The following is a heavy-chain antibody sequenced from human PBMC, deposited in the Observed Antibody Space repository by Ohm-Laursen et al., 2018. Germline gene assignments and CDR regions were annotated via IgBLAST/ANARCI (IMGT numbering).Heavy chain of an antibody. CDR1: GFIFRSYG. CDR2: ISYDGSNK. J-gene: IGHJ4*02. CDR3: AKDIREDYSNIGDPFDY. D-gene: IGHD4-11*01. Sequence: SLRPSCAASGFIFRSYGMHWVRQAPGKGLEWVAVISYDGSNKYYVDFVKGRFTISRDSSKNTLYLQMNSLRAEDTAVYYCAKDIREDYSNIGDPFDYWGQGILVTVSS. V-gene: IGHV3-30*18.